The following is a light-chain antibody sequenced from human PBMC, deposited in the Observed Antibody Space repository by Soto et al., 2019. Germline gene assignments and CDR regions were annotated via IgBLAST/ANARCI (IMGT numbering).Light chain of an antibody. J-gene: IGLJ2*01. Sequence: QSVLTPPPSVSGAPGPRVTISCTGSSSNIGAGYDVHWYQQLPGTAPKLLIYGNSNRPSGVPDRFSGSKSGTSASLAITGLQAEDEADDYCQSYDSSLSGVVFGGGTKLTVL. CDR3: QSYDSSLSGVV. CDR1: SSNIGAGYD. V-gene: IGLV1-40*01. CDR2: GNS.